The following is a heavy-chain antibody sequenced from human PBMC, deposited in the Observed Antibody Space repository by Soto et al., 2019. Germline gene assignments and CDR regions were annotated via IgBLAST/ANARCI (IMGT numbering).Heavy chain of an antibody. CDR3: ARDFYGGYTYGPGNY. Sequence: GGSLRLSCAASGFMFSAYWMSWVRQAPGKVLEWVANIHGDGGKIYYVDSVKGRFTISRDNAKRSLYLQMKSLRAEDTAVYYCARDFYGGYTYGPGNYWGQGALVTVSS. CDR2: IHGDGGKI. J-gene: IGHJ4*02. D-gene: IGHD5-18*01. V-gene: IGHV3-7*01. CDR1: GFMFSAYW.